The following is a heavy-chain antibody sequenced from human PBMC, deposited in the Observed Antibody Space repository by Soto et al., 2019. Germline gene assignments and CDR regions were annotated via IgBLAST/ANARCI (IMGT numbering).Heavy chain of an antibody. D-gene: IGHD3-16*02. Sequence: QVQLHQWGAGLLKPSETLSLTCAVYGGSFRGYYWSWIRQPPGKGLEGIGEINHSGSTNYNPSLKSRVTISVDTSKNQFSRKLSSVTAADTAVYYCASEGVVVPQVGWCDPWGQGTLVTVSS. CDR2: INHSGST. CDR1: GGSFRGYY. V-gene: IGHV4-34*01. CDR3: ASEGVVVPQVGWCDP. J-gene: IGHJ5*02.